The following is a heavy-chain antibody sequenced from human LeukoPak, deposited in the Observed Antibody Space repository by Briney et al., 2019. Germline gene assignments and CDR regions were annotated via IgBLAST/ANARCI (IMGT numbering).Heavy chain of an antibody. V-gene: IGHV3-20*04. CDR2: INWNGGTT. Sequence: GGSLRLSCEASEFNFDDYAMAWVRQAPGKGLEWVAGINWNGGTTSYADSVKGRFTISRDNAKNSLYLQMNSLRAEDAALYYRARKPYYLGNRCSSPLYPPYQHLDLWGQGTKVTVSS. CDR3: ARKPYYLGNRCSSPLYPPYQHLDL. J-gene: IGHJ6*02. D-gene: IGHD2/OR15-2a*01. CDR1: EFNFDDYA.